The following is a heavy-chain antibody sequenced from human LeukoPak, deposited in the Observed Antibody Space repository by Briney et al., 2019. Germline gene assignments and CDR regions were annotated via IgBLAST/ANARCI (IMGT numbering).Heavy chain of an antibody. CDR1: GYTFTSYG. CDR2: ISAYNGNT. V-gene: IGHV1-18*01. CDR3: ARDAWRMDYADFDC. Sequence: ASVKVSCKASGYTFTSYGISWVRQAPGQGLEWMGWISAYNGNTNYAQKLQGRVTMTTDTSTSTAYMELRSLRSDDTAVYYCARDAWRMDYADFDCWGQGTLVTVSS. D-gene: IGHD4-17*01. J-gene: IGHJ4*02.